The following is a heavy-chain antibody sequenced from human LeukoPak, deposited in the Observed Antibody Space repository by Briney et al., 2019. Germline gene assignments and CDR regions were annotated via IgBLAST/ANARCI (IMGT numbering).Heavy chain of an antibody. CDR2: MNPNSGNT. J-gene: IGHJ4*02. V-gene: IGHV1-8*03. Sequence: ASVKVSCKASGYTFTSYDINWVRQATGQGLEWMGWMNPNSGNTGYAQRFQGRVTITTTTSISTAYMELSSLRSEDTAVYYCARGGCSGGSCYSLSDFDYWGQGTLVTVSS. CDR1: GYTFTSYD. CDR3: ARGGCSGGSCYSLSDFDY. D-gene: IGHD2-15*01.